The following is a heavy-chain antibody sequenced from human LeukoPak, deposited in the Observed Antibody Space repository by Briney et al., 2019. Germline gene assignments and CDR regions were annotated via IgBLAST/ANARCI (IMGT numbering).Heavy chain of an antibody. CDR2: ISYDGSNK. Sequence: GRSLRLSCAASGFTSSSYAMHWVRQAPGKGLEWVAVISYDGSNKYYADSVKGRFTISRDNSKNTLYLQMNSLRAEDTAVYYCARGVPLIAWNYFDYWGQGTLVTVSS. CDR1: GFTSSSYA. J-gene: IGHJ4*02. D-gene: IGHD2-15*01. V-gene: IGHV3-30-3*01. CDR3: ARGVPLIAWNYFDY.